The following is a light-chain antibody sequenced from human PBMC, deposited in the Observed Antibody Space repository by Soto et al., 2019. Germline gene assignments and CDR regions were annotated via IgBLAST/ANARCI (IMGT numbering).Light chain of an antibody. CDR1: QSVSSN. J-gene: IGKJ1*01. Sequence: ILMTQSPATLSVSPGERATLSCRASQSVSSNLAWYQQKPGQAPRLLIYDASTRATGIPARFSGSGSGTEFTLTLRGMQSEDFAVYYCQQYNKWPAWTFGQGTKGEIE. V-gene: IGKV3-15*01. CDR2: DAS. CDR3: QQYNKWPAWT.